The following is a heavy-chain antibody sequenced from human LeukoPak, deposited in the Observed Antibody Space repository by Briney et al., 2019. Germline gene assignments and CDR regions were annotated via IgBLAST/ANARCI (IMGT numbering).Heavy chain of an antibody. V-gene: IGHV3-48*01. CDR1: GFAFSPYA. D-gene: IGHD2-15*01. J-gene: IGHJ4*02. CDR3: ARDRMGGSFDY. CDR2: ITGDSNTV. Sequence: GGSLRLSCAASGFAFSPYAMNWVRQAPGKGLEWVSFITGDSNTVYYADSMKGRFTVSRDNAENSLYLQMNSLSAEDTAVYYCARDRMGGSFDYWGQGTLVTVS.